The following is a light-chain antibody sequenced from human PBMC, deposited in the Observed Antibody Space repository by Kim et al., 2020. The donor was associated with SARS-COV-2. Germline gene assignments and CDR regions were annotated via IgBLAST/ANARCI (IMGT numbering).Light chain of an antibody. CDR3: LQYGGSPDYT. CDR2: AAS. J-gene: IGKJ2*01. V-gene: IGKV3-20*01. Sequence: PGHTPTATTRARHTVTSTNASYYEHKTTPPPLLLLHAASTRAIAIPAQFSGSGSGTDFTLPISSLEPEDIVVYYCLQYGGSPDYTFGQGTKVEIK. CDR1: HTVTSTN.